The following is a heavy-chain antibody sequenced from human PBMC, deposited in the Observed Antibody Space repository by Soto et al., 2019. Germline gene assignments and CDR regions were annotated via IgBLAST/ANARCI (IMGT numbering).Heavy chain of an antibody. V-gene: IGHV4-34*01. Sequence: SETLSLTCTVSGCSINHYYWTWIRQPPGKGLEWVGEINHSGSTNYNPSLKSRVTMSVDTSKNQFSLKFISVTAADTAVYYCARGPLAKDLGQFDYGGQETLVTVSS. J-gene: IGHJ4*02. CDR1: GCSINHYY. CDR3: ARGPLAKDLGQFDY. CDR2: INHSGST.